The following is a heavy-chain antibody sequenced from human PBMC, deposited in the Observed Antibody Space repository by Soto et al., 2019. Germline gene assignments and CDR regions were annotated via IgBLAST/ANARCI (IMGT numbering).Heavy chain of an antibody. J-gene: IGHJ5*02. V-gene: IGHV1-3*01. Sequence: QVQLVQSGAEVKKPGASVKVSCKASGYTFTSYAMHWVRQAPGQRLEWMGWINAGNGNTKYSQKFQGRVTITRDTSASTAYMELSSLRSQDTPVYYCALGFRGGDADWFDPSGQGTLVTVSS. D-gene: IGHD2-21*02. CDR3: ALGFRGGDADWFDP. CDR1: GYTFTSYA. CDR2: INAGNGNT.